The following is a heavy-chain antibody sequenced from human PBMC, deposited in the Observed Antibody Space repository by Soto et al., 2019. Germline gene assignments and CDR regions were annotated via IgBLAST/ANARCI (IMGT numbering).Heavy chain of an antibody. CDR1: SGSISSSNW. CDR2: IYHSGST. Sequence: QVQLQESGPGLVKPSGTLSLTCAVSSGSISSSNWWSWVRQPPGKGLEWIGEIYHSGSTNYNPSLKRRVTISVDKSKTQFSLKLSSVTAADTAVYYCARTPHCSGGSCYRGAFDIWGQGTMVTVSS. CDR3: ARTPHCSGGSCYRGAFDI. J-gene: IGHJ3*02. D-gene: IGHD2-15*01. V-gene: IGHV4-4*02.